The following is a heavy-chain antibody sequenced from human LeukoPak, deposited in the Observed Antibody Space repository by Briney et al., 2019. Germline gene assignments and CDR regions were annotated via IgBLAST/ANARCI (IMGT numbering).Heavy chain of an antibody. CDR3: ARDGYYDFWSGYPPQDHYYYMDV. Sequence: SVKVSCKXSGGTFSSYAISWVRQAPRQGLEWMGRTIPIFGTANYAQKFQGRVTITTDESTSTAYMELSSLRSEDTAVYYCARDGYYDFWSGYPPQDHYYYMDVWGKGATVTVSS. J-gene: IGHJ6*03. D-gene: IGHD3-3*01. V-gene: IGHV1-69*05. CDR1: GGTFSSYA. CDR2: TIPIFGTA.